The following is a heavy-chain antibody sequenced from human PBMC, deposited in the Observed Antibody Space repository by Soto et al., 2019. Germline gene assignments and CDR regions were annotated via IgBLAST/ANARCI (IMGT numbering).Heavy chain of an antibody. Sequence: EVQLVESGGGLVQPGGSLRLSCAASGFTFSSYWMSWVRQAPGKGLEWVANIKQDGSEKYYVDSVKGRFTISRDNAKNSVFXXXNXXSAEDTAVYYCERDPDIVVVPAALRSYYYCYGMDVWGQGTTVTVSS. CDR3: ERDPDIVVVPAALRSYYYCYGMDV. CDR1: GFTFSSYW. J-gene: IGHJ6*02. V-gene: IGHV3-7*01. CDR2: IKQDGSEK. D-gene: IGHD2-2*01.